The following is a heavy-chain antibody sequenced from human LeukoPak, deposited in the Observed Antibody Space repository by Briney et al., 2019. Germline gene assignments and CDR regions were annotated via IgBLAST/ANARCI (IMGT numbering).Heavy chain of an antibody. CDR1: GFTVSSNY. CDR2: IYSGGST. J-gene: IGHJ6*02. V-gene: IGHV3-53*04. CDR3: ARDLLVDTTTKSGGRVDYYCYGMDA. Sequence: GGSLRLSCAASGFTVSSNYMSWVRQAPGKGLEWVSVIYSGGSTYYADSVKGRFTISRHNSKNTLYLQMNSLRAEDTAVYYCARDLLVDTTTKSGGRVDYYCYGMDAWGQGTTVTVSS. D-gene: IGHD5-18*01.